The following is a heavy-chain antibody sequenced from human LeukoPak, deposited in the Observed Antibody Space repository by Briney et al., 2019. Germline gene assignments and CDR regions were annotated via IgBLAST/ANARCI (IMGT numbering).Heavy chain of an antibody. Sequence: ASVQGSCKASGYSFTGKYLNWVRQAPGQGLEWMGWINPDSGGTKYAQKFQGRVTMTRDTSISTAYMDLSSLISDDMAVYYCARDRGDYYYTSTTCSGGAFDFWGQGTVVTVSS. CDR2: INPDSGGT. CDR3: ARDRGDYYYTSTTCSGGAFDF. J-gene: IGHJ3*01. V-gene: IGHV1-2*02. CDR1: GYSFTGKY. D-gene: IGHD2-2*01.